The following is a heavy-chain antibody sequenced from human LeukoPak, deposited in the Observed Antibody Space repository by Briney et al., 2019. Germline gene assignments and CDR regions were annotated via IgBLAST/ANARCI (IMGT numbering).Heavy chain of an antibody. CDR3: ATLSRARRV. CDR2: IYDGGAT. CDR1: GFIVSTKH. D-gene: IGHD2-15*01. V-gene: IGHV3-53*01. J-gene: IGHJ4*02. Sequence: GGSLRLSCAASGFIVSTKHASWVRQAPGKGLEWVSFIYDGGATYYADSVKGRFLLSRDISNNTVYLQMNNLRAEDTALYYCATLSRARRVWGQGTLVTVSS.